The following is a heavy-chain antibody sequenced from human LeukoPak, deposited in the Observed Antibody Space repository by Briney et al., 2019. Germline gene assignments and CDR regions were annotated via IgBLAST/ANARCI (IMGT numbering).Heavy chain of an antibody. V-gene: IGHV4-30-2*01. CDR3: AKDIHFGAVTNWFDP. D-gene: IGHD3-3*01. Sequence: SQTLSLTCTVSGGSISSGGYYWSWIRQPPGKGLEWIGYIYHSGSTYYNPSLKSRVTISVDRSKNQFSLKLSSVTAADTAIYYCAKDIHFGAVTNWFDPWGQGTLVTVSS. CDR2: IYHSGST. J-gene: IGHJ5*02. CDR1: GGSISSGGYY.